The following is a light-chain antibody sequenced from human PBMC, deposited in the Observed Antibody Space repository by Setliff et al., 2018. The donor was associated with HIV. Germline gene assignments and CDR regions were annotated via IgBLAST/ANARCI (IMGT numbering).Light chain of an antibody. Sequence: QPALTQPPSVSGSPGQSVTITCTGTSSDVGSYNRVSWYQQPPGTAPILMIYEVNNRPSGVPDRFSGSKSGNTASLTISGLPAEAEADYYCSSYTSISTSVFGAGTKGTVL. CDR1: SSDVGSYNR. CDR2: EVN. J-gene: IGLJ1*01. V-gene: IGLV2-18*02. CDR3: SSYTSISTSV.